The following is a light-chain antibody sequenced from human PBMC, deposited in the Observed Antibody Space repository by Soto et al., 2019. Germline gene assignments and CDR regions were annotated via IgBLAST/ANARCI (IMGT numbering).Light chain of an antibody. V-gene: IGKV3-20*01. CDR1: QRVSSRY. CDR3: QQYVKSPWT. Sequence: EIVLTQSPGTLSLSPGERATLSCRASQRVSSRYLAWYQQKVGQAPRLLIYAAFRAPGTPDRFSGSWSGTDLTITISRLEPEDVALYYCQQYVKSPWTFGQRTKVEIK. J-gene: IGKJ1*01. CDR2: AA.